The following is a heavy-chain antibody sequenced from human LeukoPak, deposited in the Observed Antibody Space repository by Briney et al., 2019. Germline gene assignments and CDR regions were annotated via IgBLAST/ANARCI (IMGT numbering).Heavy chain of an antibody. CDR1: GFTFSSYA. CDR3: ARASLGILSSSGVFDY. CDR2: ISYDGSNK. D-gene: IGHD6-6*01. J-gene: IGHJ4*02. V-gene: IGHV3-30*01. Sequence: PGGSLRLSCAASGFTFSSYAMHWVRQAPGKGLEWVAVISYDGSNKYYADSLKARFTISRDNSKNTLYLQMNSLRAEDTAVYYCARASLGILSSSGVFDYWGQGTLVTVSS.